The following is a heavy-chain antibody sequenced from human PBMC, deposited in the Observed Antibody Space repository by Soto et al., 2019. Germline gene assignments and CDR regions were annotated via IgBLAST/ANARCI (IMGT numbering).Heavy chain of an antibody. D-gene: IGHD3-3*01. V-gene: IGHV4-30-2*01. Sequence: PSETLSLTCAVSGGSISSGGYSWSWIRQPPGKGLEWIGYIYHSGSTYYNPSLKSRVTISVDRSKNQFSLKLSSVTAAETAVYYCARSRFLEWLLASDYFDYWGQGTLVTVSS. CDR1: GGSISSGGYS. CDR2: IYHSGST. CDR3: ARSRFLEWLLASDYFDY. J-gene: IGHJ4*02.